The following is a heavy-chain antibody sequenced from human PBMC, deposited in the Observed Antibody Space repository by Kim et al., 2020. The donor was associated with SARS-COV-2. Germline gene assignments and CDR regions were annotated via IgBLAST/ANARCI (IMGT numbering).Heavy chain of an antibody. CDR3: ARGSGSLGGYALDV. CDR1: GFAFSRHW. Sequence: GGSLRPSCAASGFAFSRHWMHWVRLLPGKGLVWVSRVYTDGTGASYADSVKGRFTISRDNAKNTLFLQMKSLRGEDTAVYYCARGSGSLGGYALDVWGQG. V-gene: IGHV3-74*01. D-gene: IGHD3-10*01. CDR2: VYTDGTGA. J-gene: IGHJ6*02.